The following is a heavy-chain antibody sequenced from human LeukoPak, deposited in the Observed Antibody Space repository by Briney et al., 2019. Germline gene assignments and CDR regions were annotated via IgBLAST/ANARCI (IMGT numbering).Heavy chain of an antibody. J-gene: IGHJ4*02. CDR2: ITWDGSGT. D-gene: IGHD6-19*01. V-gene: IGHV3-43*01. CDR1: GFTFDDFT. Sequence: GGSLRLSCAASGFTFDDFTQHWIRQTPEKGLEWVSLITWDGSGTYYADSVRGRFTISRDNTKNSLFLQMHSLRTEDTALYYCTKSDRPPVAPFDHWGQGTLVTVSS. CDR3: TKSDRPPVAPFDH.